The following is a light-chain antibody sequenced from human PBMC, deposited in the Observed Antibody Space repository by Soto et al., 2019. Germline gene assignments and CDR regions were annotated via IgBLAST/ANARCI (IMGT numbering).Light chain of an antibody. CDR1: QSVSSK. J-gene: IGKJ5*01. V-gene: IGKV3-15*01. CDR2: GSS. Sequence: EIVMTQSPATLSVSPGQRATLSCRASQSVSSKLAWYQQKPVQAHRLLIYGSSTRATGIPVRFSGSQSGTEFTLTISSLQSEDFAVYYCQQYNNWPPITFGQGTRLEIK. CDR3: QQYNNWPPIT.